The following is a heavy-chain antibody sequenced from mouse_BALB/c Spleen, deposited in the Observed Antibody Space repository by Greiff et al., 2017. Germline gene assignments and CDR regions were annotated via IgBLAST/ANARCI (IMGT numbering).Heavy chain of an antibody. J-gene: IGHJ4*01. CDR1: GFSLTGYG. Sequence: QVQLQQSGPGLVAPSQSLSITCTVSGFSLTGYGVNWVRQPPGKGLEWLGMIWGDGSTDYNSALKSRLSISKDNSKSQVFLKMNSLQTDDTARYYCARGGRLRPYYYAMDYWGQGTSVTVSS. CDR3: ARGGRLRPYYYAMDY. D-gene: IGHD2-2*01. CDR2: IWGDGST. V-gene: IGHV2-6-7*01.